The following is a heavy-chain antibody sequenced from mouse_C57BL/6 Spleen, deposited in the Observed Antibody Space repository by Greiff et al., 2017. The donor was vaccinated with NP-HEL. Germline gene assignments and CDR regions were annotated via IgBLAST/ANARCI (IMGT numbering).Heavy chain of an antibody. CDR1: GYTFTSYW. J-gene: IGHJ4*01. Sequence: QVQLQQPGAELVKPGASVKLSCKASGYTFTSYWMQWVKQRPGQGLEWIGEIDPSDSYTNSNQKFKGKATLTVDTSSSTAYMQLSSLTSEDSAVYYCARGRIRPLYAMDYWGQGTSVTVSS. D-gene: IGHD2-12*01. CDR2: IDPSDSYT. V-gene: IGHV1-50*01. CDR3: ARGRIRPLYAMDY.